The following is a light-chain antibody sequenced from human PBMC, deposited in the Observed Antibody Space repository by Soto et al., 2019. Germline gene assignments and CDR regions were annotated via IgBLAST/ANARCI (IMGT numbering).Light chain of an antibody. Sequence: EIVLTQYPGTLSLSPGESATLSCRASQSVTSIYLAWYQHKPGQAPRLLIYGASSRATDIPDRFSGSGSGTHFTLTINGLEPEDVAVYYCQQYGNSPYTFGQGTKLEIK. CDR3: QQYGNSPYT. J-gene: IGKJ2*01. CDR2: GAS. V-gene: IGKV3-20*01. CDR1: QSVTSIY.